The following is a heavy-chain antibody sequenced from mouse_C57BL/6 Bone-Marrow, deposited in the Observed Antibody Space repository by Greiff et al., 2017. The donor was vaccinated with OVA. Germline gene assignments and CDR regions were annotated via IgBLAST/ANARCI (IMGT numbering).Heavy chain of an antibody. V-gene: IGHV1-5*01. CDR2: IYPGNIDT. D-gene: IGHD2-3*01. CDR1: VYTFTIYF. J-gene: IGHJ4*01. Sequence: EVQLHHSGTVLARPVSSVKMSFNTSVYTFTIYFIHLLKQIPGQGLEWIGAIYPGNIDTSYNQKFKGKAKLTAVTSASTAYMELSSLTNEDSAVYYCTRYGWLLYYYAMDYWGQGTSVTVSS. CDR3: TRYGWLLYYYAMDY.